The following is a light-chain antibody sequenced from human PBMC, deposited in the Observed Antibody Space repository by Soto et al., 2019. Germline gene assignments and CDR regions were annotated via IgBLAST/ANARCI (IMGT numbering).Light chain of an antibody. CDR3: SSHTTSDTRV. CDR2: EVS. Sequence: QSALTQAASVSGSPGQSIAISCTGSSSDVGAYDYVSWYQQHPDKAPRLIMYEVSYRPSGVSNRFSGSKSVNTATLTISGLQAEDEGDYYCSSHTTSDTRVFGTGTKVTVL. V-gene: IGLV2-14*03. CDR1: SSDVGAYDY. J-gene: IGLJ1*01.